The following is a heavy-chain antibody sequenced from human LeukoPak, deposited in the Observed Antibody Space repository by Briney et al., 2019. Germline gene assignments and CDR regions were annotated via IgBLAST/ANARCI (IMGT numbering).Heavy chain of an antibody. J-gene: IGHJ6*02. CDR3: ARKLGKGLRMVYFYYGMDV. Sequence: SETLSLTRAVYGGSFSTHYWSWIRQSPAKGLEWIGEINHSGTTNYNPSLMSRVTISVDTSKNQFSLKLTSVTAADAAVYYCARKLGKGLRMVYFYYGMDVWGQGTTVTVSS. CDR1: GGSFSTHY. CDR2: INHSGTT. D-gene: IGHD6-13*01. V-gene: IGHV4-34*01.